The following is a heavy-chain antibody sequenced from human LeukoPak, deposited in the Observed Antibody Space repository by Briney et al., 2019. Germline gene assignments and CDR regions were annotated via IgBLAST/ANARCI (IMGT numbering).Heavy chain of an antibody. CDR3: ARGLIMAVAGRGEFHY. D-gene: IGHD6-13*01. Sequence: SETLSLTCTVSGGSISGYYWSWIRQPPGKGLEWIGYIYYSGSTNYNPSLKSRVTISVDTSKNQFSLKLSSVTAADTAVYYCARGLIMAVAGRGEFHYWGQGTLVTVSS. CDR1: GGSISGYY. J-gene: IGHJ4*02. V-gene: IGHV4-59*01. CDR2: IYYSGST.